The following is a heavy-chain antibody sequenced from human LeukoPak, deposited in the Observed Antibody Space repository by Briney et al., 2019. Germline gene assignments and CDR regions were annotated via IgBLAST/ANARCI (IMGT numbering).Heavy chain of an antibody. Sequence: PSETLSLTCAVYGESFSGYCWSWIRQSPGKGLEWIGEINHSGSTNYNPSLKSRVTTSIDTSKTQCSLKLSSVTAADSAVYYCARRQIQLWLPAGRIDYWGQGTLVTVSS. V-gene: IGHV4-34*01. J-gene: IGHJ4*02. CDR1: GESFSGYC. CDR3: ARRQIQLWLPAGRIDY. D-gene: IGHD5-18*01. CDR2: INHSGST.